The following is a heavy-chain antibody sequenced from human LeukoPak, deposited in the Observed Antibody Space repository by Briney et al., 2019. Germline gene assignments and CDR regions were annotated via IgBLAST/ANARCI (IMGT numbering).Heavy chain of an antibody. CDR1: GNYW. J-gene: IGHJ4*02. Sequence: GGSLRLSCAASGNYWMHWVRQAPGKGLVWVSHINSDGSWTSYADSVKGRFTISRDNSKNTLYFQMNSLRAEDTAVYYCARGWGLDWGQGTLVTVSS. V-gene: IGHV3-74*01. CDR3: ARGWGLD. CDR2: INSDGSWT. D-gene: IGHD3/OR15-3a*01.